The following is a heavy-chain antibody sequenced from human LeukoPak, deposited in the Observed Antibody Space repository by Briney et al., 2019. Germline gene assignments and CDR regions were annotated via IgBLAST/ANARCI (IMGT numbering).Heavy chain of an antibody. V-gene: IGHV3-23*01. CDR1: GLSFSSYA. J-gene: IGHJ3*02. CDR3: ASVDDLDAFAM. Sequence: GGSLRLSCAASGLSFSSYAMSWVRQAPGKGLEWASSISSSGDSTYYTNSVKGRFTISRDNSRNTLYLQMNSLRAEDTAVYYCASVDDLDAFAMWGQGTMVIVFS. D-gene: IGHD5-12*01. CDR2: ISSSGDST.